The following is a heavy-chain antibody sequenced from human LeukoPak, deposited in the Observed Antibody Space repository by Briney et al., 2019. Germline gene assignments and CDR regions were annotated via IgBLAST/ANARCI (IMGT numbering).Heavy chain of an antibody. CDR3: ARAKRIAAAGVYYYYYYMDV. V-gene: IGHV4-39*07. CDR2: IYYPGTT. Sequence: SETLSLTCIVSGGSIKRSSYYWGWIRQPPGKGLEWIGSIYYPGTTYYNPSLKSRVTMSVDTSKNQFSLKLSSVTAADTAVYYCARAKRIAAAGVYYYYYYMDVWGKGTTVTISS. CDR1: GGSIKRSSYY. D-gene: IGHD6-13*01. J-gene: IGHJ6*03.